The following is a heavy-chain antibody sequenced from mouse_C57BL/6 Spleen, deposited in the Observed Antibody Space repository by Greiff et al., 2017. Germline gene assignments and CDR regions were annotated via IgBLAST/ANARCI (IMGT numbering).Heavy chain of an antibody. V-gene: IGHV1-72*01. J-gene: IGHJ2*01. CDR3: ARSYDYGSSDPYYFDY. CDR1: GYTFTSYW. CDR2: IDPNRGGT. Sequence: VQLQQPGAELVKPGASVKLSCKASGYTFTSYWMHWVKQRPGRGLEWIGRIDPNRGGTKYNEKFKSKATLTVAKPSSTSYMQLSSLTSEDSAVYYCARSYDYGSSDPYYFDYWGQGTTLTVSS. D-gene: IGHD1-1*01.